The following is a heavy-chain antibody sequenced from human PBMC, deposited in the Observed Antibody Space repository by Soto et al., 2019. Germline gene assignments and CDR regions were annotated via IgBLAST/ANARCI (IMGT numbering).Heavy chain of an antibody. CDR1: GGSISSYY. CDR3: ARDRYGDYHFDY. Sequence: NPSETLSLTCTVSGGSISSYYWSWIRQPPGKGQEWIGYIYYSGSTNYNPSLKSRVTISVDTSKDQFSLKLSSVTAADTAVYYCARDRYGDYHFDYWGQGTLVTVSS. CDR2: IYYSGST. V-gene: IGHV4-59*01. D-gene: IGHD4-17*01. J-gene: IGHJ4*02.